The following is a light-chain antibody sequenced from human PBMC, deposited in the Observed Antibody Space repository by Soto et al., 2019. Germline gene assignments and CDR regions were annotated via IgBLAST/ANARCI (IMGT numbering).Light chain of an antibody. Sequence: QSALTQPASVSGSPGQSITISCTGTISDVGAYNYVSWYQHHPGKAPKLMIYEVTNRPSGVSNRFSGSKSGNTASLTISGLQAEDEADYYCNSYTTNSNRVFGTGTKLTVL. CDR2: EVT. J-gene: IGLJ1*01. CDR1: ISDVGAYNY. CDR3: NSYTTNSNRV. V-gene: IGLV2-14*01.